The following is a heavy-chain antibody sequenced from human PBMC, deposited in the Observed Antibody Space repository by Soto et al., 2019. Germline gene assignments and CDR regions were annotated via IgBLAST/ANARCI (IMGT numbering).Heavy chain of an antibody. J-gene: IGHJ5*01. Sequence: ASVKVSCKTSGYTFTNYDVTWVRQAPGRGLEWMGWITPYNGNTHYAPHLQGRITLATDTSTTTAYLDLTNLISDDTAMYYCARVVPGAVPWFDSWGQGTPVTVSS. V-gene: IGHV1-18*04. CDR1: GYTFTNYD. CDR2: ITPYNGNT. CDR3: ARVVPGAVPWFDS. D-gene: IGHD6-19*01.